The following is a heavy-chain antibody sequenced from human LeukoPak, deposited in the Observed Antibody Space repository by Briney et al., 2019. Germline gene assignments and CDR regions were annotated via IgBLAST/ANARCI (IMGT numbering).Heavy chain of an antibody. D-gene: IGHD3-3*01. CDR3: ARGAYRFLEWLSPNYYYYYYMDV. V-gene: IGHV1-69*13. Sequence: SVKVSCKASGGTFSSYAISWVRQAPGQGLEWMGGIIPIFGTANYAQKFQGRVTITADESTSTAYMELSSLRSEDTAVYYCARGAYRFLEWLSPNYYYYYYMDVWGKGTTVTVSS. CDR1: GGTFSSYA. J-gene: IGHJ6*03. CDR2: IIPIFGTA.